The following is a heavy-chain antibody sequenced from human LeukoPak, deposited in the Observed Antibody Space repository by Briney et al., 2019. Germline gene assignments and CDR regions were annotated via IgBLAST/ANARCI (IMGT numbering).Heavy chain of an antibody. CDR3: ARDLRVRGVIMVY. Sequence: GGSLRLSCAASGFTFSSYSMNWVRQAPGKGLEWVSSISSSSSYIYYADSVKGRFTISRDNAKNSLYLQMNSLRAEDTAVYYCARDLRVRGVIMVYWGQGTLVTVSS. D-gene: IGHD3-10*01. J-gene: IGHJ4*02. CDR2: ISSSSSYI. CDR1: GFTFSSYS. V-gene: IGHV3-21*01.